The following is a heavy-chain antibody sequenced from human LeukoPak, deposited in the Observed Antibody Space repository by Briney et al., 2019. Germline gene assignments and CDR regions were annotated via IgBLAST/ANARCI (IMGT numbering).Heavy chain of an antibody. V-gene: IGHV3-74*01. J-gene: IGHJ4*02. CDR2: INSDGSST. Sequence: PGGSLRLSCAASGFTFSSYWMHWVRQAPGKGLVWVSRINSDGSSTSYADSVKGRFTISRDNSKNTLYLQMNSLRAEDTAVYYCARARPSDWYYFDYWGQGTLVTVSS. CDR3: ARARPSDWYYFDY. D-gene: IGHD6-19*01. CDR1: GFTFSSYW.